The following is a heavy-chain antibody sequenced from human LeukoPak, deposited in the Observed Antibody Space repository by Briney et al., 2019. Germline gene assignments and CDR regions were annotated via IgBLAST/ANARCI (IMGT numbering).Heavy chain of an antibody. CDR3: ARDGRYCSSTSCPSYGMDV. J-gene: IGHJ6*02. CDR1: GGSISSYY. V-gene: IGHV4-59*12. D-gene: IGHD2-2*01. CDR2: IYYSGST. Sequence: KPSETLSLTCTVSGGSISSYYWSWIRQPPGKGLEWIGYIYYSGSTNYNPSLKSRVTISVDTSKNQFSLKLSSVTAADTAVYYCARDGRYCSSTSCPSYGMDVWGQGTTVTVSS.